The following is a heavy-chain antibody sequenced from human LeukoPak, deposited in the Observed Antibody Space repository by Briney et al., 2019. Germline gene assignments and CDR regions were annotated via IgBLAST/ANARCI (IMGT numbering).Heavy chain of an antibody. CDR1: GYTSTSPD. CDR3: ARYTQHYGFDI. Sequence: ASVKVSCKASGYTSTSPDINWVRQATGRGLEWLGWMNPRDNTGYAQKFQGRVTLTRDKSVNTAYMELSSLRSEDTAVYYCARYTQHYGFDIWGQGTMVTVSA. V-gene: IGHV1-8*01. D-gene: IGHD3-3*02. J-gene: IGHJ3*02. CDR2: MNPRDNT.